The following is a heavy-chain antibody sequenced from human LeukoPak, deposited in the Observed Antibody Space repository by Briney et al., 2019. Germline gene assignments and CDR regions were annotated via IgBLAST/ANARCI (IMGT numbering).Heavy chain of an antibody. CDR2: ISSSGSTI. D-gene: IGHD3-22*01. J-gene: IGHJ4*02. V-gene: IGHV3-11*04. CDR1: GFTFSDYY. Sequence: PGGSLRLSCAASGFTFSDYYMSWIRQAPGKGLEWVSYISSSGSTIYYADSVKGRFTISRDNAKNSLYLQMNSLRAEDTAVYYCARSADSYDSSGPPDYWGQGTLVTVSS. CDR3: ARSADSYDSSGPPDY.